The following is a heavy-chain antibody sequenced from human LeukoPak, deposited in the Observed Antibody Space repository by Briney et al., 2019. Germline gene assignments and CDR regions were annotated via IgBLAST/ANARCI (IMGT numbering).Heavy chain of an antibody. J-gene: IGHJ3*02. D-gene: IGHD3-22*01. CDR2: IYYSGST. Sequence: PSETLSLTCTVSGGSISSYYWSWIRQPPGKGLEWIGSIYYSGSTYYNPSLKSRVTISVDTSKNQFSLKLSSVTAADTAVYYCARGLFVYYYDSSVSDAFDIWGQGTMVTVSS. CDR1: GGSISSYY. CDR3: ARGLFVYYYDSSVSDAFDI. V-gene: IGHV4-59*12.